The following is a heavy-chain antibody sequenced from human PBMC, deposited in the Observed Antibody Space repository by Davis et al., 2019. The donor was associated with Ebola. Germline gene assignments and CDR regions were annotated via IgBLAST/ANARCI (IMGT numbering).Heavy chain of an antibody. D-gene: IGHD1-26*01. CDR1: GGSISSYY. Sequence: MPSETLSLTCSVSGGSISSYYWSWIRQTPGKGLEWIGHISDTGRAKYNPPLGSRVTISLDTSKIQFSLKVSSVAAVDTAVYYCGRHRVGEGIDFWGQGTLVTVSS. V-gene: IGHV4-59*01. CDR3: GRHRVGEGIDF. J-gene: IGHJ4*02. CDR2: ISDTGRA.